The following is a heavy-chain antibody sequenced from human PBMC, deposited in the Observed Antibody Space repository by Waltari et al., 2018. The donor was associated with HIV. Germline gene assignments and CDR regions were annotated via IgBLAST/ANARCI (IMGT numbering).Heavy chain of an antibody. CDR1: GFTFSSYA. D-gene: IGHD1-26*01. J-gene: IGHJ4*02. V-gene: IGHV3-23*01. CDR3: AKDRVGATPYYFDY. CDR2: ISGSGGSK. Sequence: EVHLLESGGGLVQPGGSLRLSCAASGFTFSSYAMSWVSQAPGKGLEGVSAISGSGGSKYYADSVKGRFTISRDNSKNTLYLQMNSLRAEDTAVYYCAKDRVGATPYYFDYWGQGTLVTVSS.